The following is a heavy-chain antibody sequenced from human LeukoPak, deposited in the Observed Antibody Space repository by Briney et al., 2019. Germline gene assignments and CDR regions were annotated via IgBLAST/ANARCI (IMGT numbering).Heavy chain of an antibody. J-gene: IGHJ4*02. CDR3: ARRDSSGLYYFDY. Sequence: GGSLRLSCAASGFTFSSYGMHWVRQAPGKGLEWVAVIWYDGTNQNYADSVKGRFTISRDSSKNTLYLQMNSLRAEDTAVYYCARRDSSGLYYFDYWGQGTLVTVSS. V-gene: IGHV3-33*01. D-gene: IGHD3-22*01. CDR2: IWYDGTNQ. CDR1: GFTFSSYG.